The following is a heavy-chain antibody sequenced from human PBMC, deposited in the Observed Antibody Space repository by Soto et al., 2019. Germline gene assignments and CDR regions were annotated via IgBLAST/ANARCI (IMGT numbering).Heavy chain of an antibody. CDR1: GFNFISSA. CDR3: AAEYSGRYSNVLDF. J-gene: IGHJ4*02. Sequence: GASVKVSCKASGFNFISSAVQWVRQARGQRPEWIGWIVVGSGNTKYAQKFQERVTITRDMSTSTAYMELRSLSSEDTALYYCAAEYSGRYSNVLDFWGQGTLVTVSS. V-gene: IGHV1-58*01. CDR2: IVVGSGNT. D-gene: IGHD1-26*01.